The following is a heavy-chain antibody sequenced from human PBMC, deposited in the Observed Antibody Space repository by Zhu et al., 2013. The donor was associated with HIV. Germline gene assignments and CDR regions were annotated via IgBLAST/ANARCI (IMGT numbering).Heavy chain of an antibody. Sequence: QVQVVQSGADVRKPGASVKVSCKASGYTFTSYYMHWVRQAPGQGLEWMGIINPSGGSTSYAQKFQGRVTMTRDTSTSTVYMELSSLRSEDTAVYYCAREGLTGTASFLDVNWFDPWGQGTLVTVSS. CDR1: GYTFTSYY. V-gene: IGHV1-46*01. J-gene: IGHJ5*02. CDR3: AREGLTGTASFLDVNWFDP. D-gene: IGHD1-7*01. CDR2: INPSGGST.